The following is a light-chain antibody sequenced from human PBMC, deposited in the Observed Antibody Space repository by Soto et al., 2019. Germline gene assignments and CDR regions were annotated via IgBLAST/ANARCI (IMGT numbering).Light chain of an antibody. CDR2: EDS. CDR1: SSDVGGYNY. Sequence: QSALTQPPSVSGSPGQSITISCTGTSSDVGGYNYVSWYQHFPGKAPKLMIYEDSNRPSGVPNRFSGSKSGNTASLTISGVQAEDEADYYCSSYTTSGTLVFGGGTKLTVL. J-gene: IGLJ3*02. V-gene: IGLV2-14*01. CDR3: SSYTTSGTLV.